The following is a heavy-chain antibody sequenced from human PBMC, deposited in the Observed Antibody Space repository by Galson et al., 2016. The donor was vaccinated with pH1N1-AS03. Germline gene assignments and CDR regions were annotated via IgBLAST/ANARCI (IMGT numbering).Heavy chain of an antibody. Sequence: SLRLSCAASGFMFEHYAMHWVRQAPGKGLEWVPGISWPSTIIDYADLVKGRVTISRDNAQHSLYLEMSRLRPEDTAVYFCAKDLLSGGWFTAADSWGQGTLVTVSS. CDR3: AKDLLSGGWFTAADS. D-gene: IGHD6-19*01. CDR2: ISWPSTII. J-gene: IGHJ4*02. CDR1: GFMFEHYA. V-gene: IGHV3-9*01.